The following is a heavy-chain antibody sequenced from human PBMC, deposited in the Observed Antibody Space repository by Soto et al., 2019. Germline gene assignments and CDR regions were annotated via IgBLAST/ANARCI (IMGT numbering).Heavy chain of an antibody. CDR2: IIPIFGTA. Sequence: QVQLVQSGAEVKKPGSSVKVSCKASGGTFSSYAISWVRQAPGQGLEWMGGIIPIFGTANYAQKFQGRVTTTADESTSKAYMELSSLRSEDTAVYYCEREMEGITGTSQGYYGMDVWGQGTTVTVSS. V-gene: IGHV1-69*01. D-gene: IGHD1-7*01. CDR3: EREMEGITGTSQGYYGMDV. CDR1: GGTFSSYA. J-gene: IGHJ6*02.